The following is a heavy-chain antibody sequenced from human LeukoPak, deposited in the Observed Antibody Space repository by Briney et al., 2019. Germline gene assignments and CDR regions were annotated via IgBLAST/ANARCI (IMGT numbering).Heavy chain of an antibody. J-gene: IGHJ2*01. CDR1: GYIFTNYW. CDR3: ARGEPAKPWLETEDWYFHL. Sequence: GESLKISCKGSGYIFTNYWVGWVRQMPGRGLEWMGIIYLRDSHTKYSPSFEGQVTISADRSMNAAHLQWGSLKASDSAMYYCARGEPAKPWLETEDWYFHLWGRGTLVTVSS. V-gene: IGHV5-51*01. CDR2: IYLRDSHT. D-gene: IGHD6-19*01.